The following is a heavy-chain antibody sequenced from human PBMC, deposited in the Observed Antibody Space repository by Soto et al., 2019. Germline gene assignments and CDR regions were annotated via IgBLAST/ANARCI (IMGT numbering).Heavy chain of an antibody. CDR2: ISAYNGDT. Sequence: ASVKVSCKASGYSFTSNGISWVRQAPGQGLEWMGWISAYNGDTHYEQKLQGRVTMTRDTSTSTAYMELRGLTSDDTAVYYCARSNAIAAAGPPFDYWGQGALVTVSS. V-gene: IGHV1-18*01. CDR3: ARSNAIAAAGPPFDY. J-gene: IGHJ4*02. CDR1: GYSFTSNG. D-gene: IGHD6-13*01.